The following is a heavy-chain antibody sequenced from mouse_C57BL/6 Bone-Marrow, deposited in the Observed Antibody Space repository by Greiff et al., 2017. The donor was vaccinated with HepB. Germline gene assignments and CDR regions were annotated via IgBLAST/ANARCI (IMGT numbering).Heavy chain of an antibody. D-gene: IGHD2-4*01. CDR1: GFTFSDYY. CDR2: ISNGGGST. CDR3: ARRCYDYDRGVYAMDY. V-gene: IGHV5-12*01. Sequence: EVKLVESGGGLVQPGGSLKLSCAASGFTFSDYYMYWVRQTPEKRLEWVAYISNGGGSTYYPDTVKGRFTISRDNAKNTLYLQMSRLKSEDTAMYYCARRCYDYDRGVYAMDYWGQGTSVTVSS. J-gene: IGHJ4*01.